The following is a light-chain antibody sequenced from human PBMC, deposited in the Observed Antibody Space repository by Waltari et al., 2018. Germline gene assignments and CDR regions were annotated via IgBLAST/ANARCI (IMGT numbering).Light chain of an antibody. J-gene: IGLJ2*01. CDR2: DVT. V-gene: IGLV2-14*03. CDR1: TSDIGGYNY. CDR3: TSYTTTSTLVL. Sequence: QSALTQPASVSGSPGQSITISCTGTTSDIGGYNYVSWYQQHPGRAPKLMIYDVTDRPSGISSRFSCSKSGNTASLTISGLRAEDEAYYYCTSYTTTSTLVLFGGGTKLTVL.